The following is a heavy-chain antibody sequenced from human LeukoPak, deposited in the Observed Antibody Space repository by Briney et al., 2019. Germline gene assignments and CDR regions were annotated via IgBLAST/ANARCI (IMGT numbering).Heavy chain of an antibody. J-gene: IGHJ4*02. CDR2: INHSGST. CDR3: ARGTHYYGSGSYVDY. V-gene: IGHV4-34*01. CDR1: GGSFSGYY. Sequence: SQTLSLTCAVYGGSFSGYYWSWIRQPPGKGLEWIGEINHSGSTNYNPSLKSRVTISVDTSKNQFSLKLSSVTAADTAVYYCARGTHYYGSGSYVDYWGQGTLVTVSS. D-gene: IGHD3-10*01.